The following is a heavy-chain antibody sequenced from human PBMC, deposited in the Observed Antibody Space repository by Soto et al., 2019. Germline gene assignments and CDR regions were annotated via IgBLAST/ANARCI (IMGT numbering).Heavy chain of an antibody. CDR2: INPYNANT. Sequence: QVELVQSGGEVKKPGASVKVSCKASGYTFTSYGISWVRQAPGQRLEWVGWINPYNANTNYAQEFQGTVTMTTDTSTSTVYMELRSLRSDDTAFYYCARTPTYSRLGDYWGQGTLVTVAS. J-gene: IGHJ4*02. D-gene: IGHD6-13*01. V-gene: IGHV1-18*04. CDR1: GYTFTSYG. CDR3: ARTPTYSRLGDY.